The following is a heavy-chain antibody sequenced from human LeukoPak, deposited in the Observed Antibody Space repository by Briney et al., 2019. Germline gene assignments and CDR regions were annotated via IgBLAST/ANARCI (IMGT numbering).Heavy chain of an antibody. CDR2: ISYDGSNK. CDR3: AKDQRGPMGSYYYGMDV. D-gene: IGHD2-8*01. V-gene: IGHV3-30*18. J-gene: IGHJ6*02. Sequence: GRSLRLSCAASGITFSSYGMHWVRQAPGKGLEWVAVISYDGSNKYYPDSVKGRFTISRDNSKNTLYLQMNSLRAEDTAVYYCAKDQRGPMGSYYYGMDVWGQGTTVTVSS. CDR1: GITFSSYG.